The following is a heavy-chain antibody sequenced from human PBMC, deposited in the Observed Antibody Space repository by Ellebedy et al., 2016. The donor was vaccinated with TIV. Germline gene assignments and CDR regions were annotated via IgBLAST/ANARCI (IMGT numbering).Heavy chain of an antibody. Sequence: GESLKISXEVSGFSISYNYINWIRQGPGKGLEWVSVIYSGGDTYYADSVKGRFTVSRDNSRNTLSLQMNSLRPEDAGVYYCAKDRDGYDSWGQGALVTVSS. D-gene: IGHD5-24*01. V-gene: IGHV3-53*01. CDR3: AKDRDGYDS. J-gene: IGHJ4*02. CDR1: GFSISYNY. CDR2: IYSGGDT.